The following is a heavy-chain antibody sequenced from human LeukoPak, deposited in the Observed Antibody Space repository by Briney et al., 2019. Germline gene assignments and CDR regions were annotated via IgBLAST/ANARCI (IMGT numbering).Heavy chain of an antibody. D-gene: IGHD3-10*01. CDR2: IYYSGTT. J-gene: IGHJ5*02. CDR1: SGSISSGY. V-gene: IGHV4-59*13. Sequence: PSETLSLTCTVSSGSISSGYWSWLRQPPGKGLEWIGYIYYSGTTNYNPSLKSRVTISVDRSKNHFSLKLTSVTAADTALYYCARHSRGSANRYSWFGPCGQGTLVTVSS. CDR3: ARHSRGSANRYSWFGP.